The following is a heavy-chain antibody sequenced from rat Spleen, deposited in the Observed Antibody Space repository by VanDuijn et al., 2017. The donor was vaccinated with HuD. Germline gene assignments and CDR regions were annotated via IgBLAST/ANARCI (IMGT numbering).Heavy chain of an antibody. CDR2: ISTSGGST. J-gene: IGHJ4*01. V-gene: IGHV5-46*01. D-gene: IGHD1-2*01. CDR3: AREGYYSSYGVMDA. CDR1: GFTFSRFP. Sequence: EVQLVESGGGLVQPGRSMKLSCAASGFTFSRFPMAWVRQAPTKGLEWVATISTSGGSTYYRDSVKGRCIISRDNAKSTLYLQMNSLRSEDTATYYCAREGYYSSYGVMDAWGQGASVTVS.